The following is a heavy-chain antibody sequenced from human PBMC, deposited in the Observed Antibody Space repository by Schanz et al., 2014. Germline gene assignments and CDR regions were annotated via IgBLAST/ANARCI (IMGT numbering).Heavy chain of an antibody. V-gene: IGHV3-48*01. J-gene: IGHJ4*01. Sequence: EVQLLESGGGLVQPGGSLRLSCAASGFSVGNKYMNWVRQAPGKGLEWVSYISTTGSTIYYADSVRGRFTISRDNAKNSLYLQMNSLRAEDTAVYYCARVKGGFDYWGLGTLVTVSS. CDR2: ISTTGSTI. D-gene: IGHD3-16*01. CDR3: ARVKGGFDY. CDR1: GFSVGNKY.